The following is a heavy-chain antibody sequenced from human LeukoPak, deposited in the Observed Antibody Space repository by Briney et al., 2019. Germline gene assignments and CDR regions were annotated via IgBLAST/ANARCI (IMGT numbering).Heavy chain of an antibody. CDR1: GFTFSSYR. J-gene: IGHJ4*02. D-gene: IGHD3-10*01. CDR2: VKEDGSEK. V-gene: IGHV3-7*01. Sequence: PGGSLRLSCAASGFTFSSYRMSWVRQAPGKGLEWVANVKEDGSEKYYVDSVKGRFTISRDNAKNSLYLQMNSLRAEDTAVYCCARDREVIPYYFDYWGQGTPVTVSS. CDR3: ARDREVIPYYFDY.